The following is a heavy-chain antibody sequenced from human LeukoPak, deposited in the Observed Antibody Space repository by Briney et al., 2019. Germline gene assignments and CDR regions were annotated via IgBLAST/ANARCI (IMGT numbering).Heavy chain of an antibody. CDR3: ARDWGLTIASSSNWFDP. D-gene: IGHD6-6*01. J-gene: IGHJ5*02. V-gene: IGHV3-30*02. CDR1: GFTFSSYG. CDR2: VRFDGNEK. Sequence: AGGSLRLSCAASGFTFSSYGMSWVRQAPGKGLEWVGFVRFDGNEKYYADSVKGRFTISRDTSRNTLYLQMNSLRAADTAVYYCARDWGLTIASSSNWFDPWGQGTLVTVSS.